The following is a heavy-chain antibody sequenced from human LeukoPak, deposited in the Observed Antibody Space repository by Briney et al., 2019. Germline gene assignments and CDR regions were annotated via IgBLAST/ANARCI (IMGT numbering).Heavy chain of an antibody. CDR1: GYTFTSYD. CDR2: MNPNSGNT. J-gene: IGHJ4*02. Sequence: ASVKVSRKASGYTFTSYDINWVRQATGQGLEWMGWMNPNSGNTGYAQKFQGRVTITRNTSISTAYMELSSLRSENTAVYYCARGARLSRSWYGFDYWGQGTLVTVSS. CDR3: ARGARLSRSWYGFDY. V-gene: IGHV1-8*03. D-gene: IGHD6-13*01.